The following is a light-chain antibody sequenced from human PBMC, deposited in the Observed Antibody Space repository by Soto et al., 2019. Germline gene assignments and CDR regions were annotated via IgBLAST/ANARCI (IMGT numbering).Light chain of an antibody. Sequence: EIVLRRAAGTRCFPPAQRDTLSCRASQSISSSFLAWYQQKPGQAPRLLIYGASSRATGIPDRFSGSGSGTDFTLTISTLEPEDFAVYYCQEYGGSPITFGQGTRLEIK. J-gene: IGKJ5*01. CDR1: QSISSSF. V-gene: IGKV3-20*01. CDR2: GAS. CDR3: QEYGGSPIT.